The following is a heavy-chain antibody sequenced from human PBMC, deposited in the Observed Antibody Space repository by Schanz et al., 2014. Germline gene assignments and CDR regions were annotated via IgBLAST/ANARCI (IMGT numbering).Heavy chain of an antibody. CDR3: AKEKEEVAADGSFFDY. CDR2: ISFDGRNT. V-gene: IGHV3-30*18. Sequence: VQLVESGGGLVKPGGSLRLSCAASGFTFNNFNMNWVRQAPGKGLEWVGFISFDGRNTGYAHSVKGRFTISRDNSKNTVNLQMNSLRAEDTAVYYCAKEKEEVAADGSFFDYWGQGTLVTVSS. D-gene: IGHD6-13*01. J-gene: IGHJ4*02. CDR1: GFTFNNFN.